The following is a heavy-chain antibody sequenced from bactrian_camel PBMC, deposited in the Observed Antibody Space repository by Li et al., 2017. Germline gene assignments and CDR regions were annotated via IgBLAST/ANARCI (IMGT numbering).Heavy chain of an antibody. D-gene: IGHD7*01. CDR1: GYISSHYC. Sequence: HVQLVESGGGSVQPGGSLRLSCAASGYISSHYCVAWFRQTPGKEREAVAAIASDGSTSYVDSIKGRFTVSKDHANLYLQMNSLKPEDSATYLCAAHAGRSVSGGTCHGYGYYYWGQGTQVTVS. CDR3: AAHAGRSVSGGTCHGYGYYY. V-gene: IGHV3S53*01. J-gene: IGHJ4*01. CDR2: IASDGST.